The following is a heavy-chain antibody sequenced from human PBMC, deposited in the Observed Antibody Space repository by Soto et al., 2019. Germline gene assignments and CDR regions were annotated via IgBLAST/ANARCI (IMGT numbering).Heavy chain of an antibody. J-gene: IGHJ3*01. D-gene: IGHD3-22*01. CDR1: GFTFSNYW. CDR3: ARGDYHDTSGPFSDAFDV. Sequence: HPGGSLRLSCAASGFTFSNYWMSWVRQAPGKGLEWVANIKQDGRAAWYVDSVKGRFTISRDNARKSLYLQMNSLRPEDAAVYYCARGDYHDTSGPFSDAFDVWGPGTMVTVSS. V-gene: IGHV3-7*04. CDR2: IKQDGRAA.